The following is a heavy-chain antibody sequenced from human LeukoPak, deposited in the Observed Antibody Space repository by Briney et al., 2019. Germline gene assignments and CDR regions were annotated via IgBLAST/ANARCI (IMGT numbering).Heavy chain of an antibody. CDR1: GGSISSGGYY. D-gene: IGHD5-24*01. CDR3: ARSGGVERWLQFSFDY. CDR2: IYYSGST. V-gene: IGHV4-31*03. Sequence: SQTLSLTCTVSGGSISSGGYYWSWIRQHPGKGLEWIGYIYYSGSTYYNPSLKSRVTISVDTSKNQFSLELSSVTAADTAVYYCARSGGVERWLQFSFDYWGQGTLVTVSS. J-gene: IGHJ4*02.